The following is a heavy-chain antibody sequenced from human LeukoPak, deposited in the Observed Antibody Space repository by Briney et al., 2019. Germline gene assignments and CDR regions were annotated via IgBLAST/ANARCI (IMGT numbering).Heavy chain of an antibody. J-gene: IGHJ4*02. V-gene: IGHV3-21*01. CDR1: GFTFSTYS. D-gene: IGHD3-22*01. CDR3: AIGPPCSDSRGYYYDY. Sequence: SGGSLRLSCATSGFTFSTYSMIWVRQAPGKGLEWVSSISGSCIYIYYADSVKGRFTISRDNAKNSLYLQMNSLRAEDRAVYYCAIGPPCSDSRGYYYDYGGQGTLLTVSS. CDR2: ISGSCIYI.